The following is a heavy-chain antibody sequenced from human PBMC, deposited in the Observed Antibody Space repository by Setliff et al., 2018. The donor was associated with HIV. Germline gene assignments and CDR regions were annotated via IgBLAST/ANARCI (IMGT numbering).Heavy chain of an antibody. J-gene: IGHJ4*02. CDR1: GGSISSSSYY. D-gene: IGHD3-10*01. CDR3: AGVVLWFGELLVDY. CDR2: IYYSGST. Sequence: PSETLSLTCTVSGGSISSSSYYWGWIRQPPGKGLEWIGSIYYSGSTYYNPSLKSRVTISVDTSKNQFSLKLSSVTAADTAVYYCAGVVLWFGELLVDYWGQGTLVTVSS. V-gene: IGHV4-39*01.